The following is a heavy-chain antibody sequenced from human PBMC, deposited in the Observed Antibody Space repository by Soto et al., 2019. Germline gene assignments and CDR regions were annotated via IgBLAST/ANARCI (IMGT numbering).Heavy chain of an antibody. CDR2: ISAYNGNT. V-gene: IGHV1-18*01. D-gene: IGHD6-6*01. J-gene: IGHJ5*02. CDR1: GYTFTSYG. CDR3: AREASPQLEGRFDP. Sequence: ASVKVSCKASGYTFTSYGISWVRQAPGQGLEWMGWISAYNGNTNYAQKLQGRVTMTTDTSTSTAYMELRSLRSDDTAVYYRAREASPQLEGRFDPWGQGTLVTVSS.